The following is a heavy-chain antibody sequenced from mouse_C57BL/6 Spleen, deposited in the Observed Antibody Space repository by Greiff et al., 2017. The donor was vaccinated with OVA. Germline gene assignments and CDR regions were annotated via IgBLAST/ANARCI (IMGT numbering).Heavy chain of an antibody. D-gene: IGHD1-1*01. J-gene: IGHJ4*01. CDR2: IYPSDSET. CDR3: ARFTTVVGYAMDY. V-gene: IGHV1-61*01. CDR1: GYTFTSYW. Sequence: VQLQQPGAELVKPGASVKLSCKASGYTFTSYWMHWVKQRPGQGLEWIGNIYPSDSETHYNQKFKDKATLTVDKSSSTAYMQLSSLTSEDSAVYYCARFTTVVGYAMDYWGQGTSVTVSS.